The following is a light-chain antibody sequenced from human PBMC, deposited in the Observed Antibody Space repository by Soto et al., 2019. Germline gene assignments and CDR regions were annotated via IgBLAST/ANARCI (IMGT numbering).Light chain of an antibody. CDR1: QSVLYSSNNKNY. Sequence: DIVMTQSPDSLAVSLGERATINCKSSQSVLYSSNNKNYLAWYQQKPGQPPKLLIYWASTRESGVPYRFSGSGSGTDFPLTISSVQAEDVAVYYCQQHYSTPYTFGQGTKLEIK. CDR3: QQHYSTPYT. V-gene: IGKV4-1*01. CDR2: WAS. J-gene: IGKJ2*01.